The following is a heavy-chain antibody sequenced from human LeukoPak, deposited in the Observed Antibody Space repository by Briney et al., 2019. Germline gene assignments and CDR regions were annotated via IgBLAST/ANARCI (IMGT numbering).Heavy chain of an antibody. D-gene: IGHD3-3*01. CDR3: ARGPHRRTYDRDNWFDP. J-gene: IGHJ5*02. CDR1: GYTFTSNY. Sequence: GASVKVSCKAFGYTFTSNYMHWVRQAPGQGPEWMGVISPSGGSTTYAQKFQGRVTLTRDMSTSTDYLELSSLRSEDTAVYYCARGPHRRTYDRDNWFDPWGQGTLVTVSS. CDR2: ISPSGGST. V-gene: IGHV1-46*01.